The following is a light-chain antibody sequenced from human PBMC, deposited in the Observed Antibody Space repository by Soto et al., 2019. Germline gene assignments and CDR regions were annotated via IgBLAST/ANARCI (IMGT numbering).Light chain of an antibody. Sequence: EIVMTQSPATLSVSPGERATLSCRASQSVSSNLAWYQQKPGQAPRLLISDASTRATGIPARFSGSGSGTEFTLTISSLQSEDFAVYYCQQRSSWITFGQGTRLEIK. CDR3: QQRSSWIT. CDR1: QSVSSN. V-gene: IGKV3-15*01. J-gene: IGKJ5*01. CDR2: DAS.